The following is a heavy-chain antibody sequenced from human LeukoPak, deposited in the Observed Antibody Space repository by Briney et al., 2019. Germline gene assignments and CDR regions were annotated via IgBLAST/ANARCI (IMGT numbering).Heavy chain of an antibody. Sequence: PSEPLSLPCTVSGGPISSSRYYWRRISQPPVKGLQCIGSINYSRSTYYNPSLKVQVIISLYAFNNHFSLDLFSFTPAYSTVHYCASRVTGRNWSDTWGEGTLVTVSS. CDR3: ASRVTGRNWSDT. CDR1: GGPISSSRYY. D-gene: IGHD1-1*01. V-gene: IGHV4-39*02. CDR2: INYSRST. J-gene: IGHJ5*02.